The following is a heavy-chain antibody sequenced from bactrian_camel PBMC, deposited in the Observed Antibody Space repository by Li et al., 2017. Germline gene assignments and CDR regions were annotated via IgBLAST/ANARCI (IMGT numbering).Heavy chain of an antibody. CDR1: QYISRNCG. J-gene: IGHJ4*01. CDR3: AASFGGPSWRPCNY. CDR2: VSREGTI. D-gene: IGHD1*01. V-gene: IGHV3S55*01. Sequence: QLVESGGGSVQAGGSLKLSCITSQYISRNCGEAWHRQIPGKERELVASVSREGTIFYANSVLGRFTISRDNVQNTLELQMDNLTTADTARYYCAASFGGPSWRPCNYWGQGTQVTVS.